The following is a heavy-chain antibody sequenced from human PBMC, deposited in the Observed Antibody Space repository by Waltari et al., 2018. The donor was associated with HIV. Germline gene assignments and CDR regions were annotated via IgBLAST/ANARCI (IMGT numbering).Heavy chain of an antibody. V-gene: IGHV4-59*01. Sequence: QVQLQESGPGLVKPSETLSLTCTVSGGSISSYYWSWIRQPPGKGLEWIGYIYYSGSTNYNPSLKSRVTISVDTSKNQFSLKLSSVTAADTAVYYCARAVDYYDSTHWTYYFDYWGQGTLVTVSS. CDR2: IYYSGST. D-gene: IGHD3-22*01. CDR1: GGSISSYY. CDR3: ARAVDYYDSTHWTYYFDY. J-gene: IGHJ4*02.